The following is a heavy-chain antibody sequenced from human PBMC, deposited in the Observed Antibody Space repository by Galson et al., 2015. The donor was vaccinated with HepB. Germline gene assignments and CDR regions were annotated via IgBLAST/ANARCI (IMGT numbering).Heavy chain of an antibody. J-gene: IGHJ4*02. V-gene: IGHV3-7*03. Sequence: SLRLSCAASGFTFSNYRMSWVRQAPGKGLEWVANINQAGSEKYYVDSAKGRFTIDRDNAKNLVYLHLNRLRADDTAVFYCARGANFDFWSALYYFDSWGQGTLVAVSS. CDR1: GFTFSNYR. CDR2: INQAGSEK. D-gene: IGHD3-3*01. CDR3: ARGANFDFWSALYYFDS.